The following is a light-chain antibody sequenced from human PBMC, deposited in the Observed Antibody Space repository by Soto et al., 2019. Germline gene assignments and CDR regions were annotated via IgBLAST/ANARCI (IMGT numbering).Light chain of an antibody. CDR3: QQYNDNWT. J-gene: IGKJ1*01. Sequence: DIQMTQSPSTLSASVGDRVTITCGASQSISSWLAWYQQKPGKAPKRLIYKASTLQSGVPSRFSGSGSGTEFTLAISSLQPDDSATYYCQQYNDNWTFGQGTKVEIK. CDR1: QSISSW. CDR2: KAS. V-gene: IGKV1-5*03.